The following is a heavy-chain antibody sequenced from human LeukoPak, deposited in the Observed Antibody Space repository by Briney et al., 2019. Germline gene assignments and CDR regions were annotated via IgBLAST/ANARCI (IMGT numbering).Heavy chain of an antibody. CDR2: IDYSGRT. J-gene: IGHJ1*01. CDR1: GGSISSSSYY. Sequence: SETLSLTCTVSGGSISSSSYYWGWIRQPPGKGLEWIGEIDYSGRTYQNPFLRSRVSMSVDTSKNHFSLELHSVTATDTAVYYCARRRYYDSTGYFDWGRGSLVTVPS. D-gene: IGHD3-22*01. CDR3: ARRRYYDSTGYFD. V-gene: IGHV4-39*01.